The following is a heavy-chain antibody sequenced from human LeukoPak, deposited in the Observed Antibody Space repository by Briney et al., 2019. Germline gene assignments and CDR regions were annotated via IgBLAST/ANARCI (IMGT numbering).Heavy chain of an antibody. CDR3: ARGWGRVPAASGYYYYMDV. J-gene: IGHJ6*03. CDR1: GYTFTSYG. D-gene: IGHD2-2*01. Sequence: ASVKVSCKASGYTFTSYGISWVRQAPGQGLEWMGWISAYNGNTNYAQKLQGRVTMTTDTSTSTAYMELRSLRSDDTAVYYCARGWGRVPAASGYYYYMDVWGKGTTVTVSS. V-gene: IGHV1-18*01. CDR2: ISAYNGNT.